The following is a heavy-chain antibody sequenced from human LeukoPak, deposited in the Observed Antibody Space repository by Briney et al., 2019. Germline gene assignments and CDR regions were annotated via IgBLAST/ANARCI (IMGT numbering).Heavy chain of an antibody. CDR2: INHSGST. CDR3: ARAHYYDSRKIDY. D-gene: IGHD3-22*01. CDR1: GGSISSYY. J-gene: IGHJ4*02. V-gene: IGHV4-34*01. Sequence: PSETLSLTCTVSGGSISSYYWSWIRQPPGKGLEWIGEINHSGSTNYNPSLKSRVTISVDTSKNQFSLKLSSVTAADTAVYYCARAHYYDSRKIDYWGQGTLVTVSS.